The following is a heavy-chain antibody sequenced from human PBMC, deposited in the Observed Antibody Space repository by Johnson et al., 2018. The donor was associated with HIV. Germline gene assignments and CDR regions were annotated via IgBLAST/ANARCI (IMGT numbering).Heavy chain of an antibody. CDR1: EFTVSSNY. D-gene: IGHD1-26*01. CDR2: ISGSGGST. J-gene: IGHJ3*02. CDR3: AKDVGMGATYINVRCACDI. Sequence: VQLVESGGGLIQPGGSLRLSCAASEFTVSSNYMSWVRQAPGKGLEWVSAISGSGGSTYYADSVKGRFTISRDNSKNTLYLQMNSLRAEDTAVYYCAKDVGMGATYINVRCACDIWGQGTMVTVSS. V-gene: IGHV3-23*04.